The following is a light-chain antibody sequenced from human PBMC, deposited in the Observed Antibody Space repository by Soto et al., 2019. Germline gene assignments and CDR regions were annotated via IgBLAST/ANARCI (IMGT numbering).Light chain of an antibody. CDR3: QQYGSSGT. J-gene: IGKJ1*01. CDR1: QSVSSY. V-gene: IGKV3-15*01. CDR2: GAS. Sequence: EIVMTQSPATLSVSPGERATLSCRASQSVSSYLAWYQQKPGQAPRLLIYGASTRATGIPARFSGSGSGTEFTLTISSLQSEDFAVYCCQQYGSSGTFGQGTKVDIK.